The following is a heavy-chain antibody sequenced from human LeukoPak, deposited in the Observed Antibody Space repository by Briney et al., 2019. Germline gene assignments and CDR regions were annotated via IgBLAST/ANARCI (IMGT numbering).Heavy chain of an antibody. Sequence: ASVTVTFQASGYTYTWYGISWVRQAPGQGLEWMGWISTYDGNTNYAQKLQGRLTMTRDTSTSTAYMELRSLRSDDTAVYYCARDNNRSFKFSWFDYWGQGTLVTVSS. V-gene: IGHV1-18*01. D-gene: IGHD1-14*01. CDR3: ARDNNRSFKFSWFDY. CDR2: ISTYDGNT. CDR1: GYTYTWYG. J-gene: IGHJ4*02.